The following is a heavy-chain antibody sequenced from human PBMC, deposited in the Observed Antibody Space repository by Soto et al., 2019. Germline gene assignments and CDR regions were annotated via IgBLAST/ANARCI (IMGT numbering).Heavy chain of an antibody. CDR3: ARDALTYGLDV. Sequence: QVQLVQSGAEVKKPGASVKVSCKASGDTLTSYGISWVRQAPRQGLEWMGWISVYNGNTNYAQKLQGRVTMTTDPSTSTAYMELRSLRSDDTAVYYCARDALTYGLDVWGQGTTVTVSS. J-gene: IGHJ6*02. CDR2: ISVYNGNT. D-gene: IGHD7-27*01. V-gene: IGHV1-18*04. CDR1: GDTLTSYG.